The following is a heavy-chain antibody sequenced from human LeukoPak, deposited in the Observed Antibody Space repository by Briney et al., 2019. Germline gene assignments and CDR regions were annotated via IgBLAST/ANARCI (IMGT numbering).Heavy chain of an antibody. J-gene: IGHJ4*02. D-gene: IGHD3-10*01. CDR3: ARLLNPHYYGSGSYYSGRGYFDY. CDR1: GGSFTNYY. CDR2: INHSGST. V-gene: IGHV4-34*01. Sequence: SETLSLTCAVYGGSFTNYYWSWIRQPPGKGLEWIGEINHSGSTNYNPSLKSRVTISVDTSKNQFSLKLSSVTAADTAVYYCARLLNPHYYGSGSYYSGRGYFDYWGQGTLVTVSS.